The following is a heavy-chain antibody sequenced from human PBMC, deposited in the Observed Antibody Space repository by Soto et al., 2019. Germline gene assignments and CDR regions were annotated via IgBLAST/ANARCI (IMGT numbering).Heavy chain of an antibody. V-gene: IGHV1-46*01. D-gene: IGHD2-15*01. CDR3: ARDAQDIVVVVAATMGGY. CDR1: GYTFTSYY. CDR2: INPSGGST. J-gene: IGHJ4*02. Sequence: QVQLVQSGAEVKKPGASVKVSCKASGYTFTSYYMHWVRQAPGQGLEWMGIINPSGGSTSYAQKFQGRVTMTRDTSTSTVYMELSSLRSEDTAVYYCARDAQDIVVVVAATMGGYWGQGTLVTVSS.